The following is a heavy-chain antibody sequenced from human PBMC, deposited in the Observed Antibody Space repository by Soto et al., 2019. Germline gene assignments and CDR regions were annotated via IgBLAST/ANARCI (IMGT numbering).Heavy chain of an antibody. D-gene: IGHD2-15*01. Sequence: EVQLVESGGGVVKPGGSLRLSCAASGFTFSSYSMNWVRQAPGKGLEWVSSISSSSSYIYYADSVKGRFTISRDNAKNSLYLQITSLRADYTAVYYCASGTTNTLTYCSGCSCPDYWCQGTLVTVSS. V-gene: IGHV3-21*01. CDR1: GFTFSSYS. CDR3: ASGTTNTLTYCSGCSCPDY. CDR2: ISSSSSYI. J-gene: IGHJ4*02.